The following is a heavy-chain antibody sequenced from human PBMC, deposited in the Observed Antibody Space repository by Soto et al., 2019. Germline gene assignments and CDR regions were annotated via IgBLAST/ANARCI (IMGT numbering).Heavy chain of an antibody. J-gene: IGHJ4*02. Sequence: EVQLVESGGGLVQPGGSQRLSCAASGFTFSSYWMSWVRQAPGKGLEWVANIKQDGSEKYFVDSVKGRFTISRDNAKNSLYLQMNSLRAEDTAVYYCARSPYFFRGPLDYWGQGTLVTVSS. D-gene: IGHD3-9*01. CDR1: GFTFSSYW. CDR3: ARSPYFFRGPLDY. CDR2: IKQDGSEK. V-gene: IGHV3-7*03.